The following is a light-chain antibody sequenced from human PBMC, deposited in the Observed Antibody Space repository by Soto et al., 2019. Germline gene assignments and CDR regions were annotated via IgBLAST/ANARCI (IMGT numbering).Light chain of an antibody. V-gene: IGLV2-11*01. Sequence: QSALTQPRSVSGSPGQSVTISCTGTSSDVGGYDYVSWYQQHPGKVPKLIIYDVNKRPSGVPDRFSGSKSGNTASLTISGLQAEDEGDYYCCSYAGSYTFVVFGGGTKLTVL. CDR2: DVN. CDR1: SSDVGGYDY. CDR3: CSYAGSYTFVV. J-gene: IGLJ2*01.